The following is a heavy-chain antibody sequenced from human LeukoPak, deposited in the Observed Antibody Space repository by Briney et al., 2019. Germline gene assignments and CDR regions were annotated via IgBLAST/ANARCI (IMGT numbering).Heavy chain of an antibody. Sequence: PGGSLRLSCAASGFTFSSYSMNWVRQAPGKGLEWVSSISSSSSYIYYADSVKGRFTTSRDNAKNSLYLQMNSLRAEDTAVYYCARDWYYYDSRGPDAFDIRGQGTMVTVSS. CDR3: ARDWYYYDSRGPDAFDI. V-gene: IGHV3-21*01. J-gene: IGHJ3*02. D-gene: IGHD3-22*01. CDR1: GFTFSSYS. CDR2: ISSSSSYI.